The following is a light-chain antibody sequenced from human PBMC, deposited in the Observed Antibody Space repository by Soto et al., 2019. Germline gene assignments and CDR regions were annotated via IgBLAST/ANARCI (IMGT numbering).Light chain of an antibody. Sequence: EIVLTQSPATLSLSPGERATLSCRASQSVSSYLAWYQQKPGQAPRLLIYDASNRATGIPARLSGSGSGTDFTLTISSLEPEDFAVYYCQQRSNWPRTFGQGTRWIS. CDR1: QSVSSY. J-gene: IGKJ1*01. CDR3: QQRSNWPRT. V-gene: IGKV3-11*01. CDR2: DAS.